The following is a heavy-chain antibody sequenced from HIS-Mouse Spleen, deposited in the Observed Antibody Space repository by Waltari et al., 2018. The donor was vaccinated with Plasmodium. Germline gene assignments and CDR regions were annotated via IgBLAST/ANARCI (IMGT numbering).Heavy chain of an antibody. CDR3: ARVDNWNFDAFDI. CDR1: GYPFTLYG. D-gene: IGHD1-7*01. V-gene: IGHV1-18*01. J-gene: IGHJ3*02. Sequence: QVQLVQSVAQVKKPAASVTVSCKASGYPFTLYGISCVRQAPGQGLEWMGWISAHNGNTNYAQKLQGRATMTTDTSTSTAYMELRSLRSDDTAVYYCARVDNWNFDAFDIWGQGTMVTVSS. CDR2: ISAHNGNT.